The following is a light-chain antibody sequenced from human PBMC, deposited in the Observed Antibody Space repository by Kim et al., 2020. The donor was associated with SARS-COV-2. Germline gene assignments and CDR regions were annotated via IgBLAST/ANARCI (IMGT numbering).Light chain of an antibody. CDR1: SGSIASNY. J-gene: IGLJ3*02. CDR2: EDN. CDR3: QSYDSSNWV. V-gene: IGLV6-57*03. Sequence: SPGKTVTSSCTRGSGSIASNYVQWYQQRPGSAPTTVIYEDNQRPSGVPDRFSGSIDSSSNSASLTISGLKTEDEADYYCQSYDSSNWVFGGGTKLTVL.